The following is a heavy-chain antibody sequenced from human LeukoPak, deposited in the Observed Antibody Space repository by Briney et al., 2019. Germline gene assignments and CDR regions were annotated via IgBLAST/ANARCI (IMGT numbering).Heavy chain of an antibody. J-gene: IGHJ3*02. V-gene: IGHV1-8*01. D-gene: IGHD2-15*01. Sequence: GASVKVSCKASGYTFTSYDINWVRQPTAQGLEWIGWMNPNSGNTGYAQKFQGRVTMTRNTSISTAYMELSSLRSEDTAVYYCARAGPYCSGGSCYSNDAFDIWGQGTMVTVSS. CDR2: MNPNSGNT. CDR1: GYTFTSYD. CDR3: ARAGPYCSGGSCYSNDAFDI.